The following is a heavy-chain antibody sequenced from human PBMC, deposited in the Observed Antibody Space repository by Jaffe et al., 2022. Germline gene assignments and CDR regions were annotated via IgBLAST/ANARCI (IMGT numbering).Heavy chain of an antibody. CDR2: TCCDARSS. CDR3: AREGNPYSDYHSFDD. J-gene: IGHJ4*02. Sequence: EVQLVQSGGGLVQPGGSLRLSCEVSEFSSVIYHFDWVRQAPGKGLEWIASTCCDARSSNYADSVRGRFSISRDIARNSVFLQMNNLTGDDTAFYFCAREGNPYSDYHSFDDWGQGTLVTVSS. CDR1: EFSSVIYH. V-gene: IGHV3-48*01. D-gene: IGHD4-17*01.